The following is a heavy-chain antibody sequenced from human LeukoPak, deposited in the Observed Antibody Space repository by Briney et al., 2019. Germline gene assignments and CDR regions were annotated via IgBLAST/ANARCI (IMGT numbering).Heavy chain of an antibody. V-gene: IGHV1-18*04. J-gene: IGHJ6*03. CDR2: ISAYNGNT. CDR1: GYTFTGYY. D-gene: IGHD1/OR15-1a*01. CDR3: ARDLWNKYYYYYMDV. Sequence: ASVKVSCKASGYTFTGYYMHWVRQAPGQGLEWMGWISAYNGNTNYAQKLQGRVTMTTDTSTSTAYMELRSLRSDDTAVYYCARDLWNKYYYYYMDVWGKGTTVTVSS.